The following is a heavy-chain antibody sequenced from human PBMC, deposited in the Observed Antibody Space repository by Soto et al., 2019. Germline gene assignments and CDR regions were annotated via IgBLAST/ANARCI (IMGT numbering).Heavy chain of an antibody. CDR1: GFSLSTTGMC. CDR2: IDCADDK. D-gene: IGHD5-18*01. Sequence: SGPTLVNPTQTLTLTCTFSGFSLSTTGMCVSWIRQPPGTALEWLALIDCADDKYYCTSLKTRLTISKDTSKNQVVLTMTNVEPVDTATYFCSRAVGGFTYGYPDYWGEGPLVTVSS. V-gene: IGHV2-70*01. CDR3: SRAVGGFTYGYPDY. J-gene: IGHJ4*02.